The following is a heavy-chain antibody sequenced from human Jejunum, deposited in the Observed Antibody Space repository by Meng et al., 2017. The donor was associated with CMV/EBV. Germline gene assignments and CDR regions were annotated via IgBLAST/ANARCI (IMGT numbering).Heavy chain of an antibody. J-gene: IGHJ4*02. CDR3: AKQDATYYFDS. CDR2: IWYDGNKE. CDR1: GFTFGSYG. V-gene: IGHV3-33*06. Sequence: SCATSGFTFGSYGMHWVRQAPGKGLEWVAVIWYDGNKESYVDSVKGRFTISRDSSKKTSYLQMTNLRAEDTAVYYCAKQDATYYFDSWGPGTLVTVSS.